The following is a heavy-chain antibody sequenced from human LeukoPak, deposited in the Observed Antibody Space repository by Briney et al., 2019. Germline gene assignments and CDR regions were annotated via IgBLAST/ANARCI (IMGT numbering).Heavy chain of an antibody. CDR1: GFTFSSYG. D-gene: IGHD3-22*01. Sequence: AGGSLRLSCAASGFTFSSYGMHWVRQAPGKGLEWVAFIRYDGSNKYYADSVKGRFTISRDNSKNTLYLQMNSLRAEDTAVYYCAKGHYYDSTDAFDIWGQGTMVTVSS. CDR2: IRYDGSNK. CDR3: AKGHYYDSTDAFDI. J-gene: IGHJ3*02. V-gene: IGHV3-30*02.